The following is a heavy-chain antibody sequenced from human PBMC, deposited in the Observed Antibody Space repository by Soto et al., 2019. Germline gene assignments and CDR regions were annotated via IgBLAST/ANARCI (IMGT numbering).Heavy chain of an antibody. CDR3: ARLRPSGWFDP. J-gene: IGHJ5*02. CDR1: GGSVSSGGYY. CDR2: IYYSGST. D-gene: IGHD6-25*01. V-gene: IGHV4-61*08. Sequence: SETLSLTCTVSGGSVSSGGYYWSWVRQPPGKGLEWIGYIYYSGSTKYNPSLKSRVTISVDTSKNQFSLKLSSVTAADTAVYYCARLRPSGWFDPWGQGTPLTVSS.